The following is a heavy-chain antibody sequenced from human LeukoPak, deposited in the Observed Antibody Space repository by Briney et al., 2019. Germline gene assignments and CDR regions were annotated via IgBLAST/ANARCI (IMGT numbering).Heavy chain of an antibody. CDR2: IYHSGST. J-gene: IGHJ4*02. Sequence: SETLSLTCTVSGGSVSSGGYSWSWIRQPPGKGLEWIGYIYHSGSTYYNPSLKSRVTISVDRSKNQFSLKLSSVTAADTAVYYCARDRYGDHTYFDYWGQGTLVTVSS. D-gene: IGHD4-17*01. V-gene: IGHV4-30-2*01. CDR1: GGSVSSGGYS. CDR3: ARDRYGDHTYFDY.